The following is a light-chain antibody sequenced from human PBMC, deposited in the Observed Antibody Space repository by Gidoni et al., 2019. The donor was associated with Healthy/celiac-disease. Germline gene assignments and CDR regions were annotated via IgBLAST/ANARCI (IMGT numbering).Light chain of an antibody. J-gene: IGKJ4*01. CDR1: QDISNY. CDR2: DAS. Sequence: DIQMTQSPSSLSASVGDRVTITCHASQDISNYLNWYQQKPGKAPKLLIYDASNLETGVPSRFSGSGSGTDFTFTISSLQPEDISTYYCQQYDNLPFFXGXTKVEIK. CDR3: QQYDNLPF. V-gene: IGKV1-33*01.